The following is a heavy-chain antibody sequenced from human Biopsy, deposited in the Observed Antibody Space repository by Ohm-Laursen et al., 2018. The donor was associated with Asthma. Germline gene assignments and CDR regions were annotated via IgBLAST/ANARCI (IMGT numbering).Heavy chain of an antibody. D-gene: IGHD5-24*01. CDR3: AKESRRDGYNRRNYYFDY. CDR2: ISYDGFNK. J-gene: IGHJ4*02. CDR1: GFTFSTYG. Sequence: SLRLSCTASGFTFSTYGMHWVRQAPGKGLEWVAVISYDGFNKDYGDSVKGRFTISRDNSKNTLYLQMNSLRAEDTAVYYCAKESRRDGYNRRNYYFDYWVQGTLVTVSS. V-gene: IGHV3-30*18.